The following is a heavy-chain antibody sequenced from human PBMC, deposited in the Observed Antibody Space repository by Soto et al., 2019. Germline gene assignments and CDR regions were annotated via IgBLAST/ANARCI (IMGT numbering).Heavy chain of an antibody. CDR1: GGSISSSSYY. Sequence: SETLSLTCTVSGGSISSSSYYWGWIRQPPGKGLERIGSIYYSGSTYYNPSLKSRVTISVDTSKNQFSLKLSSVTAADTAVYYCARHLRTIAAAGTGWFDPWGQGTLVTVSS. D-gene: IGHD6-13*01. J-gene: IGHJ5*02. CDR2: IYYSGST. V-gene: IGHV4-39*01. CDR3: ARHLRTIAAAGTGWFDP.